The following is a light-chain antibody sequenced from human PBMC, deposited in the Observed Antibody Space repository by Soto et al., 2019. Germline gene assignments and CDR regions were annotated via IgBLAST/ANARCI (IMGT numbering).Light chain of an antibody. Sequence: QAVVTQEPSLTVSPGGTVTLTCGSTTGSVTNGHYPYWFQQKPGQAPRTLIYDTNNKHSWTPARFSGSLLGGKAALTLSGAQPQDEAEYYCMISFVSARVFGGGTKLTVL. V-gene: IGLV7-46*01. CDR3: MISFVSARV. J-gene: IGLJ2*01. CDR2: DTN. CDR1: TGSVTNGHY.